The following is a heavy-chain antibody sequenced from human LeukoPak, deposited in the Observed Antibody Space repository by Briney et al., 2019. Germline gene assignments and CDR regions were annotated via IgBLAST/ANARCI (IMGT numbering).Heavy chain of an antibody. D-gene: IGHD2-2*01. J-gene: IGHJ3*02. CDR1: GYTFSSYW. Sequence: GESLKISCKGAGYTFSSYWIGWVRQMPGKGLEWMGSIYPGDSDTRYGPSFQGQITFSADESISTAYLRWSRLKASDTAIYYCARRKYQLLSAFDIWGQGTMVTVSS. V-gene: IGHV5-51*01. CDR2: IYPGDSDT. CDR3: ARRKYQLLSAFDI.